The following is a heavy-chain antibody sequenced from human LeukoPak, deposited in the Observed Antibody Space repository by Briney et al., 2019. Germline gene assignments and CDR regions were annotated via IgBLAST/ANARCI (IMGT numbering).Heavy chain of an antibody. Sequence: QPGGSLRLSGAASGFTFGTYLMSWVRQAPGKGLEWVANINEDGGEKTYVESVKGRLTISRDNAKNSLDLQMNSLRGEDTAVYYCARSGYSRFDYWGQGTLVTVSS. J-gene: IGHJ4*02. D-gene: IGHD3-22*01. CDR1: GFTFGTYL. V-gene: IGHV3-7*05. CDR2: INEDGGEK. CDR3: ARSGYSRFDY.